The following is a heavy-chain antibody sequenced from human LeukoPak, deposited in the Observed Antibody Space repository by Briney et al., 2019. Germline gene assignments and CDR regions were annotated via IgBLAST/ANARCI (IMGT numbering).Heavy chain of an antibody. J-gene: IGHJ4*02. D-gene: IGHD3-10*01. CDR3: ATAELLSFRKGYFDY. Sequence: ASVKVSCKVSGYTLTELSMHWVRHAPGKGRGWMGGFDTEDGETINAQKFQGRVTMTEDTSTDTAYMELSSLRSEDTAVYYCATAELLSFRKGYFDYWGQGTLVTVSS. V-gene: IGHV1-24*01. CDR2: FDTEDGET. CDR1: GYTLTELS.